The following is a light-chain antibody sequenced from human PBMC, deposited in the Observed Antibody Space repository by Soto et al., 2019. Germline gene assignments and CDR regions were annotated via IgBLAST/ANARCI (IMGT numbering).Light chain of an antibody. J-gene: IGKJ4*01. CDR3: QQTNMNPRP. CDR2: SAS. CDR1: QSISTY. V-gene: IGKV1-39*01. Sequence: DIQMTQSPSSLSSSVGDRVTITCRACQSISTYLNWYQQKPGKAPMLLIFSASNLQSRVTSRFSGSGSGTDFTLTIRSRQPDGLATYLCQQTNMNPRPLGGGTKVEVK.